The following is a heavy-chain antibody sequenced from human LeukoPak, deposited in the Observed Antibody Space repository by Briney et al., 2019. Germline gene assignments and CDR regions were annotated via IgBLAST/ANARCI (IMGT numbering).Heavy chain of an antibody. D-gene: IGHD6-13*01. J-gene: IGHJ4*02. V-gene: IGHV3-48*01. Sequence: PGGSLRPSCAASGFTFSSYSMNWVRQAPGKGLEWVSYISSSSSTIYYADSVKGRFTISRDNAKNSLYLQMNSLRAEDTAVYYCAREAAAGEIDYWGQGTLVTVSS. CDR1: GFTFSSYS. CDR3: AREAAAGEIDY. CDR2: ISSSSSTI.